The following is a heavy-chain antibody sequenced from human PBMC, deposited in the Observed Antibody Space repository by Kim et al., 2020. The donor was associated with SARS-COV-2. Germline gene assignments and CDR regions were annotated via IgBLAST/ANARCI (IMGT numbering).Heavy chain of an antibody. J-gene: IGHJ4*02. CDR1: GFTFSSYS. Sequence: GGSLRLSCAASGFTFSSYSMNWVRQAQGKGLEWVSSISSSSSYIYYADSVKGRFTISRDNAKNSLHLQMNSLRAEDTAVYYCASDLVAVEGSACYWGQGTLVTVSS. D-gene: IGHD5-12*01. CDR3: ASDLVAVEGSACY. V-gene: IGHV3-21*01. CDR2: ISSSSSYI.